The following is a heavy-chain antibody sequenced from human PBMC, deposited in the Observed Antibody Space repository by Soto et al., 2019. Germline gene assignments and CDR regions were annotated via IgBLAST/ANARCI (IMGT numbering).Heavy chain of an antibody. CDR1: GFIFSNYA. J-gene: IGHJ4*02. CDR2: ISGTGINT. V-gene: IGHV3-23*01. Sequence: GGSLRLSCAASGFIFSNYAMNWVRQAPGKGLEWVSGISGTGINTYYADSVKGRFTISRDKSKNTLYLQMSGLKVEDTAVYYCAKARSGNHLYYFDYWGQGTLVTVYS. CDR3: AKARSGNHLYYFDY. D-gene: IGHD3-3*01.